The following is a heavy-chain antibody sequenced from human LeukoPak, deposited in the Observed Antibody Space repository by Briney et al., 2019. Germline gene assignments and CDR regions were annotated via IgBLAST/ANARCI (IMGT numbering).Heavy chain of an antibody. J-gene: IGHJ3*02. CDR2: ISAYNGNT. CDR1: GFTFSSYG. CDR3: ASLKNYYDSSGYLVTDAFDM. D-gene: IGHD3-22*01. V-gene: IGHV1-18*01. Sequence: GGSLRLSCAASGFTFSSYGMHWVRQAPGQGLEWMGWISAYNGNTKYAQKLQGRVTMTTDTSTSTAYMELRSLRSDDTAVYYCASLKNYYDSSGYLVTDAFDMWGQGTMVIVSS.